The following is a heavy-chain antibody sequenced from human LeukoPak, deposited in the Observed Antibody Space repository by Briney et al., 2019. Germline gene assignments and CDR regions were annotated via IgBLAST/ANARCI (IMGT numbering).Heavy chain of an antibody. CDR1: GFTFRNYD. CDR3: VRGGIQVSGIDAFDI. CDR2: IGIADDT. J-gene: IGHJ3*02. V-gene: IGHV3-13*01. Sequence: PGGSLRLSCAASGFTFRNYDMHWVRQFPGRGLEWVSAIGIADDTHYPDSVKGRFTISRENAKNSLYLQMNSLRDGDTAVYYCVRGGIQVSGIDAFDIWGQRTMVTVSS. D-gene: IGHD5/OR15-5a*01.